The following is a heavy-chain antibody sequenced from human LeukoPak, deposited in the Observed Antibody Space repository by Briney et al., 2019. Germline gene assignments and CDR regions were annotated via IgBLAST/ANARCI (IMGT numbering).Heavy chain of an antibody. CDR2: IYTSGST. CDR1: GGSISSYS. D-gene: IGHD5-24*01. CDR3: ARDHSGDGYNWAPFDY. J-gene: IGHJ4*02. Sequence: SETLSLTCTVSGGSISSYSWSWIRQPAGKGLEWIGRIYTSGSTNYNPSLKSRVTMSVDTSKNQFSLKLSSVTAADTAVYYCARDHSGDGYNWAPFDYWGQGTLVTVSS. V-gene: IGHV4-4*07.